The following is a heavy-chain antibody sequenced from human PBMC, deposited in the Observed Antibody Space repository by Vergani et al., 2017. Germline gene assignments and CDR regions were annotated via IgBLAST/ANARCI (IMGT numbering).Heavy chain of an antibody. CDR2: IIPMYGMS. Sequence: HLVQSGAEVKKPGSSVRVSCKASGDTFSSYALSWVRQAPGQGLEWMGGIIPMYGMSNYAQRFQGRVTITADESTSTAYMELSSLRSEDTAVYYCARGGSDYMDVWGKGP. D-gene: IGHD3-10*01. J-gene: IGHJ6*03. V-gene: IGHV1-69*01. CDR1: GDTFSSYA. CDR3: ARGGSDYMDV.